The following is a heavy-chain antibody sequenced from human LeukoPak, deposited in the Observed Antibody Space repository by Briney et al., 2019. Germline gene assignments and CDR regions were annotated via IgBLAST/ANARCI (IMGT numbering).Heavy chain of an antibody. CDR1: GFTVSSNY. J-gene: IGHJ4*02. D-gene: IGHD3-22*01. CDR2: IYSGGST. Sequence: GGSLRLSCAASGFTVSSNYMSWVRQAPGKGLEWVSVIYSGGSTYYADSVKGRFTISRDNSKNTLYLQMNSLRAEVTAVYYCARVRYYDSSDYYYFDYWGQGTLVTVSS. V-gene: IGHV3-53*01. CDR3: ARVRYYDSSDYYYFDY.